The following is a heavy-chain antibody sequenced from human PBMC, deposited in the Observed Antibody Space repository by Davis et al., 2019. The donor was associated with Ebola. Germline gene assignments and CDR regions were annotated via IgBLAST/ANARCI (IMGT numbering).Heavy chain of an antibody. D-gene: IGHD6-13*01. V-gene: IGHV4-34*01. CDR2: INHSGST. J-gene: IGHJ6*02. Sequence: PSETLSFTCAVYGGSFSGYYWSWIRQPPGKGLEWIGEINHSGSTNYNPSLKSRVTIPVDTSKNQFSLKLSSVTAADTAVYYCARSYSSNQATFMDVWGQGTTVTVSS. CDR1: GGSFSGYY. CDR3: ARSYSSNQATFMDV.